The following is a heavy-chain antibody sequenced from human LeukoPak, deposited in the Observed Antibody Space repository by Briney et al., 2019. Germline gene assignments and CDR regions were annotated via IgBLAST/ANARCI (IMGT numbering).Heavy chain of an antibody. V-gene: IGHV3-53*01. CDR1: GFTDRSNH. CDR3: ASGSGSYRTPYYYMDV. J-gene: IGHJ6*03. CDR2: IYSGSST. Sequence: PGGSLSLSCAASGFTDRSNHMSWARQAPGKGLDWVPLIYSGSSTYYADSVKGRFTISRDNSKTTLYLQRSSLGAEETAVYYCASGSGSYRTPYYYMDVWGTGTTVTVSS. D-gene: IGHD3-10*01.